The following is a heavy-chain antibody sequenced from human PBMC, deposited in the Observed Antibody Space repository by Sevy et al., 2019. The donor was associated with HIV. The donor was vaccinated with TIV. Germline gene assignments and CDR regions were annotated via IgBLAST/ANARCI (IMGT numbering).Heavy chain of an antibody. D-gene: IGHD4-17*01. Sequence: GGSLRLSCATSGFTFNSYGMHWVRQAPGKGLEWVALIWFDGSNKYYADSVKGRFTISRDIVKNTLHLQMNSLRAEDTAVYYCARDLEFYDYGDYGPAFTPDYRGQGTLVTVSS. V-gene: IGHV3-33*01. CDR1: GFTFNSYG. CDR3: ARDLEFYDYGDYGPAFTPDY. J-gene: IGHJ4*02. CDR2: IWFDGSNK.